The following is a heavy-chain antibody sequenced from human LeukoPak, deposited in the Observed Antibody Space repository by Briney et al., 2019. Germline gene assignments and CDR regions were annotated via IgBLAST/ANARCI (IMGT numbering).Heavy chain of an antibody. D-gene: IGHD3-10*01. CDR3: ASILRSSSGYYFDY. CDR1: GFTVSTNY. V-gene: IGHV3-66*01. Sequence: GGSLRLSCAASGFTVSTNYMSWVRQAPGKGLEWVSVIYSGDTTFYADSVRGKFTISRDNSKNTLYLQMNSLRAEDTAVYYCASILRSSSGYYFDYWGQGTLVTVSS. CDR2: IYSGDTT. J-gene: IGHJ4*02.